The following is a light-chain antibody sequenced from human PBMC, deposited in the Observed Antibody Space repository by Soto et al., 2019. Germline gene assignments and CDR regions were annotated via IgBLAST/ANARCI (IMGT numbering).Light chain of an antibody. Sequence: IQMTQSPSSLSASVGDRVTITCRASQSIERDLNWYQQKSGKAPKFLMYATSHLQSGVPSRFSGSGSGTEFTLTISGLQPEDFGSYYCQQTYTVPYTFGQGTKLEIE. V-gene: IGKV1-39*01. CDR1: QSIERD. J-gene: IGKJ2*01. CDR3: QQTYTVPYT. CDR2: ATS.